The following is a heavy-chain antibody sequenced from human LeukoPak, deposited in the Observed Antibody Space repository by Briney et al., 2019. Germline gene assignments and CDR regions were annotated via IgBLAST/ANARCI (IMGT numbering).Heavy chain of an antibody. J-gene: IGHJ4*02. D-gene: IGHD3-16*01. CDR1: GITFTSYA. CDR3: AKGVPDGGNFDY. CDR2: VSGSGAST. Sequence: PGGSLRLSCAASGITFTSYAMSWVRQAPGKGLEWVSAVSGSGASTYYADSVKGRFTISRDNSKNTLYLQINSLRAEDTAVYYCAKGVPDGGNFDYWGQGTLVTVSS. V-gene: IGHV3-23*01.